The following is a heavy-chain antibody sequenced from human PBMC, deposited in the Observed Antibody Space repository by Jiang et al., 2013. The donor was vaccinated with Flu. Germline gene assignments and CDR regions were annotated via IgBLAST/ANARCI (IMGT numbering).Heavy chain of an antibody. CDR2: ILYDGSKE. CDR1: GFSFSAYG. CDR3: AKEGGMTSGSYDNWFDP. D-gene: IGHD3-10*01. V-gene: IGHV3-30*18. Sequence: PGRSLRLTCVDSGFSFSAYGAHWVRQAPGKGLEWVAGILYDGSKEHYSDSVKGRFTISRDNSKNTLFLQMNSLRPEDTAVYFCAKEGGMTSGSYDNWFDPWGQGTLVTVSS. J-gene: IGHJ5*02.